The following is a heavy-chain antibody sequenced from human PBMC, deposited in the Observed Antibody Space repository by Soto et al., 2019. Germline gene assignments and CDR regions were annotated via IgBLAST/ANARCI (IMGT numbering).Heavy chain of an antibody. CDR1: GFTFSSYA. CDR2: ISGSGGST. D-gene: IGHD3-10*01. CDR3: AKCGWFGELLGGGFDY. J-gene: IGHJ4*02. V-gene: IGHV3-23*01. Sequence: EVQLLESGGGLVQPGGSLRLSCAASGFTFSSYAMSWVRQAPGKGLEWVSAISGSGGSTYYADSVKGRFTNSRDNSKNTRYLQMNSLRSEDTAVYYCAKCGWFGELLGGGFDYWGQGTLVTVSS.